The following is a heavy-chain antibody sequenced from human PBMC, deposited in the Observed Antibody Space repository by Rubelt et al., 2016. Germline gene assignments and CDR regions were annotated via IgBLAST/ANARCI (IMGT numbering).Heavy chain of an antibody. Sequence: DVQLLESGGGLVQPGGSLRLSCAASGFIFSDYTMNWVRQAPGKGLEWISYISSSGSTIYYADSVKGRFTISRDNAKNSLYLQMNSLREEDTAVYYCAQLVTKDYWGQGTRVTVSA. CDR3: AQLVTKDY. CDR2: ISSSGSTI. D-gene: IGHD2-21*02. CDR1: GFIFSDYT. V-gene: IGHV3-48*02. J-gene: IGHJ4*02.